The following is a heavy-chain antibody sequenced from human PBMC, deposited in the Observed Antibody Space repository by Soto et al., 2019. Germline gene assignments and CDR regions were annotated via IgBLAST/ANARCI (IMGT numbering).Heavy chain of an antibody. V-gene: IGHV1-69*01. CDR1: GGTFSSYA. Sequence: QVQLVQSGAEVKKPGSAVKVSCKASGGTFSSYAISWVRQAPGQGLEWMGGIIPISDTTNYAQKFQGRVTITADDSTSTAYMELSSLRSEDTALYYCARSQGSSTSLEIYYYYYYGMDVWGQGTTVTVSS. CDR3: ARSQGSSTSLEIYYYYYYGMDV. J-gene: IGHJ6*02. D-gene: IGHD2-2*01. CDR2: IIPISDTT.